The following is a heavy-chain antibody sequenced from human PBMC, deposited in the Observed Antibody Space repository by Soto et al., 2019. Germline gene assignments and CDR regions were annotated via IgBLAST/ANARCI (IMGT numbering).Heavy chain of an antibody. J-gene: IGHJ4*02. CDR3: AKDQCLYQLRACLLFFS. Sequence: PGGSLRLSCATSGFTFSSYAMSWVRQAPGKGLEWVSAISGSGGSTYYADSVKGRFTISRDNSKNTLYLQMNSLRAEDTAVYYCAKDQCLYQLRACLLFFSWGQGTLVTVSS. V-gene: IGHV3-23*01. D-gene: IGHD2-2*01. CDR2: ISGSGGST. CDR1: GFTFSSYA.